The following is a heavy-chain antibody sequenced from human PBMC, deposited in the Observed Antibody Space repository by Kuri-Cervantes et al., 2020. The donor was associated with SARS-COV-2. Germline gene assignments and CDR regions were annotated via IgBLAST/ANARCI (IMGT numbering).Heavy chain of an antibody. V-gene: IGHV3-23*01. CDR3: ARDISGYYGNFDY. D-gene: IGHD3-22*01. J-gene: IGHJ4*02. CDR2: ISGSGGST. CDR1: GFTFSSYA. Sequence: LSLTCAASGFTFSSYAMSWVRQAPGKGLEWVSAISGSGGSTYYADSVKGRFTISRDNSKNTLYLQMNSLRAEDTAVYYCARDISGYYGNFDYWGQGTLVTVSS.